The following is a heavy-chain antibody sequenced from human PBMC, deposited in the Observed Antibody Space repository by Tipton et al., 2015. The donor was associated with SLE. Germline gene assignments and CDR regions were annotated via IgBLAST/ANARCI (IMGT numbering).Heavy chain of an antibody. CDR1: GFTFSSYG. CDR2: IWYDGSNK. CDR3: ARGGIAVADFEYFQH. D-gene: IGHD6-19*01. J-gene: IGHJ1*01. Sequence: QLVQSGGGVVQPGRSLRLSCAASGFTFSSYGMHWVRQAPGKGLEWVAVIWYDGSNKYYADSVKGRFTISRDNSKNTLYLQMNSLRAEDTAVYYCARGGIAVADFEYFQHWGQGTLVTVSS. V-gene: IGHV3-30*19.